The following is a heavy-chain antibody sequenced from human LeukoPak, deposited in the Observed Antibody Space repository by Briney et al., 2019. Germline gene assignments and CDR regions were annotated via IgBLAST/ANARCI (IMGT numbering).Heavy chain of an antibody. CDR1: GFTFSSYS. Sequence: QSGGSLRLSCAASGFTFSSYSMHWVRRAPGKGLEWVALTSYDGSNKYHADSVKGRFTISRDNSKNTLYLQMNSLRAEDTAVYYCARATNYYYDSSGCAPDFDYWGQGTLVTVSS. J-gene: IGHJ4*02. CDR3: ARATNYYYDSSGCAPDFDY. D-gene: IGHD3-22*01. V-gene: IGHV3-30*04. CDR2: TSYDGSNK.